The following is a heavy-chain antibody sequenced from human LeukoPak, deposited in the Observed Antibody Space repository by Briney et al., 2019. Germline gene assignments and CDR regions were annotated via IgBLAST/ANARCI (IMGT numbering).Heavy chain of an antibody. V-gene: IGHV1-46*03. CDR3: ARAGGITIFGVVYYYYMDV. Sequence: ASVKVSCKASGYTFTSYYMHWVRQAPGQGLEWIGIINPSGGSTSYAQKFQGRVTMTRDTSTSTVYMELSSLRSEDTAVYYCARAGGITIFGVVYYYYMDVWGKGTTVTVSS. D-gene: IGHD3-3*01. CDR1: GYTFTSYY. CDR2: INPSGGST. J-gene: IGHJ6*03.